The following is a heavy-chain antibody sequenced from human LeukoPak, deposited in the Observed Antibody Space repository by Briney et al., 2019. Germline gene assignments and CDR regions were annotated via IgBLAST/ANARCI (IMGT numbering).Heavy chain of an antibody. CDR1: GFTFSSYW. Sequence: GGSLRLSCAASGFTFSSYWMSWVRQAPGKGLEWVANIKQDGSEKYYVDSVKGRFTISRDNAKNSLYLQMNSLRAEDTAVYYCARYTYYDFWSGYYQVGWFDPWGQGTLVTVSS. J-gene: IGHJ5*02. CDR2: IKQDGSEK. CDR3: ARYTYYDFWSGYYQVGWFDP. V-gene: IGHV3-7*01. D-gene: IGHD3-3*01.